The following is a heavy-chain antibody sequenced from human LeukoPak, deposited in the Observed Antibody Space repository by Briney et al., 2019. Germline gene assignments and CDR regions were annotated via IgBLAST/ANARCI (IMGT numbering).Heavy chain of an antibody. J-gene: IGHJ6*03. Sequence: VASVKVSCKASGGTFSSYAISWVRQAPGQGLEWMGGIVPAFRSANYVRTFEGRVAISTDESTKTAYLELSSLISEDTAVYYCARASIFGVVFYYMDVWGSGTSVTVSS. CDR1: GGTFSSYA. CDR3: ARASIFGVVFYYMDV. V-gene: IGHV1-69*05. CDR2: IVPAFRSA. D-gene: IGHD3-3*01.